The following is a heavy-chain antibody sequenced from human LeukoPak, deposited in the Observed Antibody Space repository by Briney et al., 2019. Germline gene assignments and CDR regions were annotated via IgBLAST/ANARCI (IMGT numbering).Heavy chain of an antibody. CDR2: ISAYNGNT. CDR1: GYTFTSYG. J-gene: IGHJ3*02. V-gene: IGHV1-18*01. CDR3: ARVATIYYDSSVGPFDI. D-gene: IGHD3-22*01. Sequence: ASVKVSCKASGYTFTSYGISWVRQAPGQGLEWMGWISAYNGNTNYAQKLQGRVTMTTDTSTSTAYMELSSLRSEDTAVYYCARVATIYYDSSVGPFDIWSQGTMVTVSS.